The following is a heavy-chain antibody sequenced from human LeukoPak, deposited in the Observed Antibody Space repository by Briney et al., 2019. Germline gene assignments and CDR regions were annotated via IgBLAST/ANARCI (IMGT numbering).Heavy chain of an antibody. Sequence: SETLSLTCTVSRGSISGYSWSSIPQPPGGGLEWIGYIYYSGSTNYNPSLKSRVSMSVDTSKNQFSLKLTSVTAADTAVYYCTRSREGWFDPWGQGTLVTVSS. V-gene: IGHV4-59*12. CDR3: TRSREGWFDP. D-gene: IGHD1-26*01. CDR2: IYYSGST. CDR1: RGSISGYS. J-gene: IGHJ5*02.